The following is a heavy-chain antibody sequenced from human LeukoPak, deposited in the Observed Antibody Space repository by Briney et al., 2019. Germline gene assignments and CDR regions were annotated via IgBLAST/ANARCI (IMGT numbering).Heavy chain of an antibody. V-gene: IGHV1-8*01. CDR2: MNPNSGNT. CDR3: ARDVQGIAVAGTGYYYYYYMDV. CDR1: GYTFTSYD. J-gene: IGHJ6*03. Sequence: ASVKVSCKASGYTFTSYDINWVRQATGQGLEWMGWMNPNSGNTGYAQKFQGRVTMTRNTSISTAYMELSSLRSEDTAVYYCARDVQGIAVAGTGYYYYYYMDVWGKGTTVTVSS. D-gene: IGHD6-19*01.